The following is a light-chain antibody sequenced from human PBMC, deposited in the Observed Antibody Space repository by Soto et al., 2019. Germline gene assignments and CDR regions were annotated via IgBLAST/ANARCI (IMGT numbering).Light chain of an antibody. CDR2: DVN. Sequence: QSALTQPASVSGSPGQSIAISCTGTTGDIGAYNYVSWYQQHPGKAPKLMIFDVNHRPSGISNRLSGSKSGNTASLTISGLQAEDEADYYCSSYTPSSAVVFGGGTQLTVL. J-gene: IGLJ2*01. CDR3: SSYTPSSAVV. CDR1: TGDIGAYNY. V-gene: IGLV2-14*03.